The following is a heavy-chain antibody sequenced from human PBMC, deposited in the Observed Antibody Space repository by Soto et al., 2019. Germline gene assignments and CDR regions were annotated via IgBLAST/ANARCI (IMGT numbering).Heavy chain of an antibody. CDR1: GYTFTSYD. CDR3: ARRPAGIWNGYYQPYYYYYMDV. V-gene: IGHV1-8*01. CDR2: MNPNSGNT. Sequence: ASVKVSCKASGYTFTSYDINWVRQATGQGLEWMGWMNPNSGNTGYAQKFQGRVTMTRNTSISTAYMELSSLRSEDTAVYYCARRPAGIWNGYYQPYYYYYMDVWGKGTTVTVSS. J-gene: IGHJ6*03. D-gene: IGHD3-3*01.